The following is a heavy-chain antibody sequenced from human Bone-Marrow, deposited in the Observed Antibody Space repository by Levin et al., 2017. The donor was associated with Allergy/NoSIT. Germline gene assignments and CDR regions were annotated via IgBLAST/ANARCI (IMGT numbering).Heavy chain of an antibody. CDR1: GFTFSNAW. V-gene: IGHV3-15*01. CDR3: TTGYSYGHGAFDI. CDR2: IKSKTDGGTT. Sequence: GGSLRLSCAASGFTFSNAWMSWVRQAPGKGLEWVGRIKSKTDGGTTDYAAPVKGRFTISRDDSKNTLYLQMNSLKTEDTAVYYCTTGYSYGHGAFDIWGQGTMVTVSS. D-gene: IGHD5-18*01. J-gene: IGHJ3*02.